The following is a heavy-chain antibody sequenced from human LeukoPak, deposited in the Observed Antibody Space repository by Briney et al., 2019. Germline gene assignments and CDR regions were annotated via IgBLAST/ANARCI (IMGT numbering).Heavy chain of an antibody. CDR2: ISGSGGST. Sequence: GGSLRLSCAASGFTFSSYAMSWVRQAPGKGLEWVSAISGSGGSTYYADSVKGRFTISRDNSKNTLYLQMNSLRAEDTAVYYCAKDLVCGGDCYSRKDDAFDIWGRGTMVTVSS. CDR3: AKDLVCGGDCYSRKDDAFDI. V-gene: IGHV3-23*01. J-gene: IGHJ3*02. CDR1: GFTFSSYA. D-gene: IGHD2-21*02.